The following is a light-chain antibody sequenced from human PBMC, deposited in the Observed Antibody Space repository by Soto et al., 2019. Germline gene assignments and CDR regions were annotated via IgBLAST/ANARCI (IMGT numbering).Light chain of an antibody. CDR3: QQYNSYPWT. Sequence: DIQVTQSPPSLSSCLVDTVTITFRACQSISSYLNWYQQKPGKAPKLLIYDASSLESGVPSRFSGSGSGTEFTLTIGSLQPDDFATYYCQQYNSYPWTFGQGTKVDIK. J-gene: IGKJ1*01. CDR1: QSISSY. V-gene: IGKV1-5*01. CDR2: DAS.